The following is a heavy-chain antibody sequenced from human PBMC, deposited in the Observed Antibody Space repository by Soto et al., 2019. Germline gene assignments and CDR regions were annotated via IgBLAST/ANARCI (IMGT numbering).Heavy chain of an antibody. D-gene: IGHD1-26*01. CDR2: IVVGSGNT. V-gene: IGHV1-58*01. CDR3: AAGGHTPGPELHYYYGMDV. J-gene: IGHJ6*02. CDR1: GFTFTSSA. Sequence: GASVKVSCKASGFTFTSSAVQWVRQARGQRLEWIGRIVVGSGNTNYAQKFQERVTITGDMSTSTAYMELSSLRSEDTAVYYCAAGGHTPGPELHYYYGMDVWGQGTTVTVSS.